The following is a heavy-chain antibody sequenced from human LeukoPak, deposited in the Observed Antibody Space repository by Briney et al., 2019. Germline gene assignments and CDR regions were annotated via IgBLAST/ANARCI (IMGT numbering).Heavy chain of an antibody. D-gene: IGHD3-22*01. J-gene: IGHJ4*02. CDR1: GFSFGDYN. V-gene: IGHV3-11*01. Sequence: GGSLRLSCSAPGFSFGDYNMNWIRQAPGKGLEWVAYIRNDGSTIYDADSVRGRFTISRDNAEKSLYLQMNSLRAEDTAVYYCAREGRGYYGDFDFWGQGTLVTVSS. CDR2: IRNDGSTI. CDR3: AREGRGYYGDFDF.